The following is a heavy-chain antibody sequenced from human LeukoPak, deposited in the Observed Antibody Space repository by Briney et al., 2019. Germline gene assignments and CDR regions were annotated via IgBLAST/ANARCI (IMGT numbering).Heavy chain of an antibody. Sequence: GASVKVSCKTSGYTFTSYGISWVRQAPGQGLEWMGRIIPILGIANYAQKFQGRVTITADKSTSTAYMELSSLRSEDTAVYYCARVEMATIIPREVWGQGTLVTVSS. CDR3: ARVEMATIIPREV. J-gene: IGHJ4*02. CDR2: IIPILGIA. CDR1: GYTFTSYG. D-gene: IGHD5-24*01. V-gene: IGHV1-69*04.